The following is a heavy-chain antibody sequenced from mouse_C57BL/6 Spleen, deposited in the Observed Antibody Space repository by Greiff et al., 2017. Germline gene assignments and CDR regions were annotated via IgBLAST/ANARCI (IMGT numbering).Heavy chain of an antibody. J-gene: IGHJ1*03. CDR3: ARQNYYYGSNWYFDV. D-gene: IGHD1-1*01. CDR2: ISGGGGNT. Sequence: EVKLVESGGGLVKPGGSLKLSCAASGFTFSSYTMSWVRQTPEKRLEWVATISGGGGNTYYPDSVKGRFTISRDNAKNTLYLQMSSLRSEDTALYYCARQNYYYGSNWYFDVWGTGTTVTVSS. V-gene: IGHV5-9*01. CDR1: GFTFSSYT.